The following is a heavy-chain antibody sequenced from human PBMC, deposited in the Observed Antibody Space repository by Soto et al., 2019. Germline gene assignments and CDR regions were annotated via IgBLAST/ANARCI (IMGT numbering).Heavy chain of an antibody. CDR1: GYTFTSYG. CDR3: ASDPYHDIVVGGSNCFDP. Sequence: QVQLVQSGAEVKKPGASVKVSCKASGYTFTSYGISWVRQAPGQGLEWMGWSSAYDGNTNYAQKLQGRVTMTTDTSTRTAYMDLRFLRSDDTALSYCASDPYHDIVVGGSNCFDPWGKVTLVTVSS. J-gene: IGHJ5*02. V-gene: IGHV1-18*01. D-gene: IGHD2-21*01. CDR2: SSAYDGNT.